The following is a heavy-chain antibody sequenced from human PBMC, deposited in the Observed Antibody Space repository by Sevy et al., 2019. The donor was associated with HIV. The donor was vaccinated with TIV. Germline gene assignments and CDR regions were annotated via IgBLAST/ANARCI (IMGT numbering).Heavy chain of an antibody. V-gene: IGHV4-34*01. D-gene: IGHD3-10*01. J-gene: IGHJ6*02. Sequence: SETLSLTCAVYGGSFSGYYWSWIRQPPGKGLEWIGEINHSGSTNYNPSFKSGVTISVDTSKNQFSLKLSSVTAADTAVNYCARLYYYGSGATRGQKNRNYYYYGMDVWGQGTTVTVSS. CDR3: ARLYYYGSGATRGQKNRNYYYYGMDV. CDR1: GGSFSGYY. CDR2: INHSGST.